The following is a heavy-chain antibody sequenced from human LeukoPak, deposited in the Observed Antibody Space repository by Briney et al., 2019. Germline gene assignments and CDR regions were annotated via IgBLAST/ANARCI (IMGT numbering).Heavy chain of an antibody. CDR2: ISYDGSNQ. J-gene: IGHJ4*02. CDR3: ARDHDYGDYRPDY. V-gene: IGHV3-30-3*01. Sequence: TGGSLRLSCAASGFTFRTYAMHWLRQAPGKGLEWVAVISYDGSNQYYAESVKGRFTISRDNSKNTLYLQMNSLRAEDAAVYYCARDHDYGDYRPDYWGQGTLVTVSS. CDR1: GFTFRTYA. D-gene: IGHD4-17*01.